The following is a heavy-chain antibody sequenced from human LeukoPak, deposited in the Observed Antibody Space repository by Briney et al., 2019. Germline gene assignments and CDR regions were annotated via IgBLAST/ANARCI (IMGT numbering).Heavy chain of an antibody. CDR1: GGSISSSSYY. CDR2: IYYSGST. CDR3: ARRRRSRAFDI. J-gene: IGHJ3*02. Sequence: SETLSLTCTVSGGSISSSSYYWGWIRQPPGKGLEWIGSIYYSGSTYYNPSLKSRVTISVDTSKNQFSLKLSSVTAADTAVYYCARRRRSRAFDIWGQGTMVTVSS. V-gene: IGHV4-39*07.